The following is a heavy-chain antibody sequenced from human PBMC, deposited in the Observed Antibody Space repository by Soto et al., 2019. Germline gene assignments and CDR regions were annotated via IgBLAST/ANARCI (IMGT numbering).Heavy chain of an antibody. CDR1: GFSLSTSGVG. V-gene: IGHV2-5*02. Sequence: SGPTLVNPTQTLTLTFTFSGFSLSTSGVGVGWIRQPPGKALEWLALIYWDDDKRYSPSLKSRLTITKDTSKNQVVLTMTNMDPVDTATYYCAHSGMITFGGVIISLYYLDYWGQGTLVTVSS. CDR3: AHSGMITFGGVIISLYYLDY. CDR2: IYWDDDK. D-gene: IGHD3-16*02. J-gene: IGHJ4*02.